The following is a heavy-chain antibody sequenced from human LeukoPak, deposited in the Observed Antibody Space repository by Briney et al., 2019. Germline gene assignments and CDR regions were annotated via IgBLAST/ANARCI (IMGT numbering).Heavy chain of an antibody. D-gene: IGHD3-3*01. V-gene: IGHV1-18*01. J-gene: IGHJ5*02. CDR3: ARSNDFWSGHLKGYWFDP. CDR2: ISANNGNT. Sequence: GASVKVSCRASGDNFNRYAINWVRQAPGQGLEWMGWISANNGNTNYAQSLRGRVTMTTDTSTGTAYMELRSLTTDDTAVYYCARSNDFWSGHLKGYWFDPWGQGTLVTVSS. CDR1: GDNFNRYA.